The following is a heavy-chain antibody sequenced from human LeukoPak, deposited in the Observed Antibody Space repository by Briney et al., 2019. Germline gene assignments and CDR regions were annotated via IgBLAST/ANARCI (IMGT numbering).Heavy chain of an antibody. CDR2: ISFDGSNK. CDR3: RAVAEVFDY. CDR1: GFTFSTYS. J-gene: IGHJ4*02. V-gene: IGHV3-30*04. Sequence: GGSLSLSCAASGFTFSTYSMHWVRQAPGKGREWLAFISFDGSNKYNAHSVKARHTISRDNYKNTLYQQKNSVSSGDTAVYYCRAVAEVFDYWGEGGLVTVSS. D-gene: IGHD6-19*01.